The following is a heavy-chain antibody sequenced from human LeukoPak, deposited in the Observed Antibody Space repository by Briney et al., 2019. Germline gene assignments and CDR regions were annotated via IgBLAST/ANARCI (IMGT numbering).Heavy chain of an antibody. Sequence: SETLSLTCTVSGGSISSYYWSWIRQPPGKGLEWIGYIYYSGSTNYNPSLKSRVTISVDTSKNQFSLKLSSVTAADTAVYYCARGHITMVRGVIEYWGQGTLVTVSS. V-gene: IGHV4-59*01. CDR3: ARGHITMVRGVIEY. J-gene: IGHJ4*02. D-gene: IGHD3-10*01. CDR1: GGSISSYY. CDR2: IYYSGST.